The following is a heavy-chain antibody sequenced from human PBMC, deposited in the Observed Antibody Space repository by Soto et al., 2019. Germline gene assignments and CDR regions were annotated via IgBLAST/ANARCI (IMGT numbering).Heavy chain of an antibody. CDR3: ARMFHCSGGTCPFDY. CDR1: GFSLTTSGMR. D-gene: IGHD2-15*01. CDR2: IDWDDDK. J-gene: IGHJ4*02. Sequence: SGPTLVNPTHTLTLTCTFSGFSLTTSGMRVSWIRQPPGKALEWLARIDWDDDKFYKTSLRTRLTISKDYSKNQVVLTMTNMDPVDTATYYCARMFHCSGGTCPFDYWGQGALVTVSS. V-gene: IGHV2-70*04.